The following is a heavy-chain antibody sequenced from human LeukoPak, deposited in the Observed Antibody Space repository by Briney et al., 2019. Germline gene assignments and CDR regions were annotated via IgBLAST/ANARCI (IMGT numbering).Heavy chain of an antibody. CDR1: AFTFSSYS. J-gene: IGHJ4*02. CDR2: ISSSSGYI. D-gene: IGHD3-16*01. Sequence: PGGSLRLSCAASAFTFSSYSMNWVRQAPGKGLEWVSSISSSSGYIYYADSVKGRFTISRDNSKNTLYLQMNSLRAEDTAVYYCAKEAYSSGLRHIDYWGQGTLVTVSS. V-gene: IGHV3-21*04. CDR3: AKEAYSSGLRHIDY.